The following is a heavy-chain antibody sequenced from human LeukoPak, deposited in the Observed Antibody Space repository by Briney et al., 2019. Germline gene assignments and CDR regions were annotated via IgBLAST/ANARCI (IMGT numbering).Heavy chain of an antibody. CDR2: VHTSGRT. V-gene: IGHV4-4*07. CDR3: AREVPLYGDYAVFDY. J-gene: IGHJ4*02. D-gene: IGHD4-17*01. CDR1: GGSITYNQ. Sequence: SEALSLTCTVSGGSITYNQWTWIRQPAGKGLEWIGRVHTSGRTNYNPSLKSQVTISVDTSKNQLSLNLNSVTDADTAVYYCAREVPLYGDYAVFDYWGQGTPVTVSS.